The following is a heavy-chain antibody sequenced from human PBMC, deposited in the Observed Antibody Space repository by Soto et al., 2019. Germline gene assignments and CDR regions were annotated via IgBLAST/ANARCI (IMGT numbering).Heavy chain of an antibody. CDR2: ISGNSGKT. Sequence: GGSLRLSCTASGFTFSSYAMSWVRQAPGKELEWVSTISGNSGKTNYAESVKGRFSISRDNSKNTVHLQLNSLRAEDTAVYFCAKLGFVLMELYYFHQWGHGTLVTVSS. CDR3: AKLGFVLMELYYFHQ. CDR1: GFTFSSYA. D-gene: IGHD2-8*01. J-gene: IGHJ4*01. V-gene: IGHV3-23*01.